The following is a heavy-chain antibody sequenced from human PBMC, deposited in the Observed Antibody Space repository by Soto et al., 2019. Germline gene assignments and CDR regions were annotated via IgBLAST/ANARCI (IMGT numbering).Heavy chain of an antibody. V-gene: IGHV3-23*01. J-gene: IGHJ4*02. CDR3: AKLGYYDILTGYYN. D-gene: IGHD3-9*01. Sequence: GGSLRLSCAASGFTFSSYAMSWVRQAPGKGLEWVSAISGSGGSTYYADSVKGRFTISRDNSKNTLYLQMNSLRAEDTAVYYCAKLGYYDILTGYYNWGQGTLVTVSS. CDR2: ISGSGGST. CDR1: GFTFSSYA.